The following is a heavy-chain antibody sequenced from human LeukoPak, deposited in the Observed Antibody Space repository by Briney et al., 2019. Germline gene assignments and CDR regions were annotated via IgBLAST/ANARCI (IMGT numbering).Heavy chain of an antibody. Sequence: VASVKVSCKASGYSFGDYGFSWVRQAPGRGLEWLGWISAYNGNRNYAQKVEGRVTMTTDTSTSTAYLELRGLRPDDTAVYYCARDDSGAKVDIDYWGQGTLLIVSS. V-gene: IGHV1-18*01. D-gene: IGHD5-12*01. CDR1: GYSFGDYG. CDR3: ARDDSGAKVDIDY. J-gene: IGHJ4*02. CDR2: ISAYNGNR.